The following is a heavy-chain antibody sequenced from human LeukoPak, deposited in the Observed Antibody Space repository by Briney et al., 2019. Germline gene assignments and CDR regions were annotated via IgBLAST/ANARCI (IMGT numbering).Heavy chain of an antibody. V-gene: IGHV3-30*04. CDR1: GFTLSSYA. Sequence: GGSLRLSCAGAGFTLSSYAMHWVRQAPGKGLEWVAVISYDGSDKYYADSVKGRFTISRDNSKNTLYLQVNSLRAEDTAVYYCATDFGGVIALIGYWGQGTLVTVSS. D-gene: IGHD3-16*02. CDR2: ISYDGSDK. CDR3: ATDFGGVIALIGY. J-gene: IGHJ4*02.